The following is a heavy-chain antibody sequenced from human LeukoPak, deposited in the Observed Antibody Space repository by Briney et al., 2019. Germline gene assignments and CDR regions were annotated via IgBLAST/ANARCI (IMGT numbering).Heavy chain of an antibody. Sequence: PSETLSLTCAVYGGSFSGYYWRWIRQPPGKGLVWIGEINHSGSTNYNPSLKSRVTISVDTSKNQFSLKLSSVTAADTAVYYCARGKGILEWLSFNPWGQGTLVTVSS. CDR3: ARGKGILEWLSFNP. J-gene: IGHJ5*02. V-gene: IGHV4-34*01. CDR2: INHSGST. D-gene: IGHD3-3*01. CDR1: GGSFSGYY.